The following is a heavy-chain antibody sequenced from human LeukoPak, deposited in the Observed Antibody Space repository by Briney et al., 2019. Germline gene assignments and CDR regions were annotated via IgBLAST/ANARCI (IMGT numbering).Heavy chain of an antibody. J-gene: IGHJ4*02. D-gene: IGHD6-6*01. CDR1: GFSFSSYA. CDR3: TKEGYSSSSAIYFDH. CDR2: INFSGGNT. Sequence: PGGSLRLSCAAPGFSFSSYAMSWVRQAPGKGLEWVSGINFSGGNTYYADSVKGRFTISRDNSKNTLSLQMNSLRAGDTAVYYCTKEGYSSSSAIYFDHWGQGILVTVSS. V-gene: IGHV3-23*01.